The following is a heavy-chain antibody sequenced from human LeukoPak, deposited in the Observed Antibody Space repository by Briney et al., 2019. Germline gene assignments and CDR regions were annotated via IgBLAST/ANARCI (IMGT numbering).Heavy chain of an antibody. D-gene: IGHD5-12*01. CDR3: ARVGRGYTTNDLPIDY. CDR1: GLTFSGFA. J-gene: IGHJ4*02. V-gene: IGHV3-30-3*01. CDR2: IPYDGSNK. Sequence: GGSLRLSCAASGLTFSGFAMQWVRQAPGKGLEWVAVIPYDGSNKYYADSVKGRFTISRDNSKNTLYVQMNSLRAEDTAVYYCARVGRGYTTNDLPIDYWGQGTLVTVSS.